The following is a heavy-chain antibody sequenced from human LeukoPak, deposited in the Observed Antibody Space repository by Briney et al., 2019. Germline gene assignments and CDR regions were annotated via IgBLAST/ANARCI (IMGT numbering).Heavy chain of an antibody. J-gene: IGHJ5*02. V-gene: IGHV4-39*01. Sequence: SETLSLTCTVSGGSISSSSYHWGWIRQPPGTGLEWIGSIYYSGSTYYNPSLKSQVTISVDTSKNQFSLKLSSVTAADTAVYYCARPLGSQASLNWFDPWGQGTLVTVSS. CDR3: ARPLGSQASLNWFDP. CDR2: IYYSGST. CDR1: GGSISSSSYH. D-gene: IGHD6-13*01.